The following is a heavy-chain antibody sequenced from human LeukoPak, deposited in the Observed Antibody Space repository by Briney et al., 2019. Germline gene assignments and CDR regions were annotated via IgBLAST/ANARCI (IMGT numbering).Heavy chain of an antibody. CDR3: VKGASGDRGRVWFFDL. D-gene: IGHD3-10*01. CDR1: GFTFNNYG. V-gene: IGHV3-30*18. CDR2: ISYDGRNI. J-gene: IGHJ2*01. Sequence: PGGSLRLSCAASGFTFNNYGMHWVRQAPGKGLEWVAVISYDGRNIHYPDSVKGRFTISRDISTDTLWLQMDSLRTEDTAVYYCVKGASGDRGRVWFFDLWGRGTLVIVSS.